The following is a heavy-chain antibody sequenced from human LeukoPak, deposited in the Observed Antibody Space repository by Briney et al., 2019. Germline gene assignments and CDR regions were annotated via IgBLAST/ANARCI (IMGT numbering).Heavy chain of an antibody. Sequence: KSSGTLSLTCTVSGGSISSSSYYWGWIRQPPGKGLEWIGSIYYSGSTYYNPSLKSRVTISVDTSKNQFSLKLSSVTAADTAVYYCARHKTTGGFDYWGQGTLVTVSS. CDR3: ARHKTTGGFDY. J-gene: IGHJ4*02. CDR1: GGSISSSSYY. V-gene: IGHV4-39*01. CDR2: IYYSGST. D-gene: IGHD1-1*01.